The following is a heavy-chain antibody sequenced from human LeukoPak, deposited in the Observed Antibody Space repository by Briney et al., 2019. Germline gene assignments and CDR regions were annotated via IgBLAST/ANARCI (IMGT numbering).Heavy chain of an antibody. Sequence: GESLRLSCGASGFTFSRSWMTWVRQAPGKGLEWVANINEDGTKKNYVDSVKGRFTISRDNAKNSLYLQMSSLRAEDTAVYYCARDRAYNCFDMWGQGTKVTVFS. CDR1: GFTFSRSW. V-gene: IGHV3-7*01. D-gene: IGHD3-16*01. CDR2: INEDGTKK. J-gene: IGHJ3*02. CDR3: ARDRAYNCFDM.